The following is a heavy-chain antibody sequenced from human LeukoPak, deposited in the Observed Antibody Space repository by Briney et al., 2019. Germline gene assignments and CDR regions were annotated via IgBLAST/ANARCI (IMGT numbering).Heavy chain of an antibody. CDR2: VKQDGSEK. V-gene: IGHV3-7*03. CDR3: AGGTGFIIKD. J-gene: IGHJ4*02. D-gene: IGHD3-9*01. Sequence: GGSLRLSCAASGFTFSLYWMNWVRRAPGKGLEWVANVKQDGSEKNYVDSVKGRFTISRDNAKNSLYLQMNNLRVEDTAMYYCAGGTGFIIKDWGQGTLVTVSS. CDR1: GFTFSLYW.